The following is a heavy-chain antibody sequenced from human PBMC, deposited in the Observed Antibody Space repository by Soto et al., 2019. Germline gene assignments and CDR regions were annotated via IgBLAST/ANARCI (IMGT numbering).Heavy chain of an antibody. CDR2: IFHSGNT. V-gene: IGHV4-4*02. Sequence: QMQLQESGPGLVKPSETLSLTCVVSGGSITGSDWWTWVRQSPEKGLEWIGEIFHSGNTNYSPSLKGRVTISLDKSANQFSLKVHSVTAADTAIYYCANRQFVEWAPYYGLDVWGPGTTVIVSS. CDR1: GGSITGSDW. D-gene: IGHD3-3*01. CDR3: ANRQFVEWAPYYGLDV. J-gene: IGHJ6*02.